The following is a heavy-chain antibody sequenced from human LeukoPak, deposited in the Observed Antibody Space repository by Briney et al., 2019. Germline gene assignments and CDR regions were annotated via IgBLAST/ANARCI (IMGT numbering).Heavy chain of an antibody. V-gene: IGHV4-34*01. D-gene: IGHD1-26*01. CDR1: RGSFSTYY. CDR2: INHSGST. CDR3: ARGPTREWELGPDF. J-gene: IGHJ4*02. Sequence: SETLSLTCAVYRGSFSTYYWSWIRQPPGKGLEWIGEINHSGSTNYNPSLKSRVTISVDTSKNQFSLTLTSVTAADTAVYYCARGPTREWELGPDFWGQGTLVTVSS.